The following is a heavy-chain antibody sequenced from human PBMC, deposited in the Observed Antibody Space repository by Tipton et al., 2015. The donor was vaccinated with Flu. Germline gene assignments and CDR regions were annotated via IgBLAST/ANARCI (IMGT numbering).Heavy chain of an antibody. CDR3: ARLDIAAAASSSAFDI. CDR2: ISTSGSTI. J-gene: IGHJ3*02. D-gene: IGHD6-13*01. Sequence: SLRLSCAASGFTFSSYEMNWVRQAPGKGLEWVSYISTSGSTIYYADSVKGRFTISRDNAKNSLYLQMNSLRAEGTAVYYCARLDIAAAASSSAFDIWGQGTMVTVSS. CDR1: GFTFSSYE. V-gene: IGHV3-48*03.